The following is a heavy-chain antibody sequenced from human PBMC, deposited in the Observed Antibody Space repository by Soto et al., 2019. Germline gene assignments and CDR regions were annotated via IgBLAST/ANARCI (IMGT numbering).Heavy chain of an antibody. CDR3: ARDRKVTTCIDY. D-gene: IGHD4-17*01. CDR2: MKQDGSEK. V-gene: IGHV3-7*01. Sequence: EVQLVESGGALVQPGGSLRLSCAASGFTCSSYLMIWVRQAPGKGLEWVANMKQDGSEKNYVDSVKGRFTISRDNAKNSLYLQMNSLRAEYTAVYDCARDRKVTTCIDYLGQGSLVTVSS. CDR1: GFTCSSYL. J-gene: IGHJ4*02.